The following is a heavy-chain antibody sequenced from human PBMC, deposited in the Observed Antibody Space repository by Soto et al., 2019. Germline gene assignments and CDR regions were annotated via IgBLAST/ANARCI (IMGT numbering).Heavy chain of an antibody. Sequence: GGSLRLSCAASGFTFSNAWMSWVRQAPGKGLEWVGRIKSKTDGGTTDYAAPVKGRYTISRDDSKNTLYLQMNSLKTEDTAVYYCTTRVYDFWSELKHYWGQGTLVTVSS. V-gene: IGHV3-15*01. CDR1: GFTFSNAW. CDR2: IKSKTDGGTT. CDR3: TTRVYDFWSELKHY. D-gene: IGHD3-3*01. J-gene: IGHJ4*02.